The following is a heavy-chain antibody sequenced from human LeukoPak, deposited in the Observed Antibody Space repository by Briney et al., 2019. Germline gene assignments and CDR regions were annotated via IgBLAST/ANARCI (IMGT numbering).Heavy chain of an antibody. CDR2: ISPYSGNT. CDR1: GYNFDNYG. Sequence: ASVKVSCKSSGYNFDNYGIGWVRQAPGQGLERMGWISPYSGNTNYGQKLQGRVTMTTDTSTNTAYMELRRLSLDDTAIYYCARGEFPLDAFDIWGQGTMVTVSS. J-gene: IGHJ3*02. CDR3: ARGEFPLDAFDI. D-gene: IGHD3-10*01. V-gene: IGHV1-18*01.